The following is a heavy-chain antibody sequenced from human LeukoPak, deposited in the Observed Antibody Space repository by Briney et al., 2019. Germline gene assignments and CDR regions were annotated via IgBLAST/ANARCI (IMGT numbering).Heavy chain of an antibody. D-gene: IGHD3-3*01. CDR3: ARGGVAHTNDY. V-gene: IGHV4-61*02. CDR1: GGSISNVTYY. Sequence: SETLSRNCTVSGGSISNVTYYWSWIRQPAGKGLEWIGRIYTSGTTNYNPSLKSRVSISIDTSKNQFSLKLSSVTAADTAVYYCARGGVAHTNDYWGQGTLVTVSS. CDR2: IYTSGTT. J-gene: IGHJ4*02.